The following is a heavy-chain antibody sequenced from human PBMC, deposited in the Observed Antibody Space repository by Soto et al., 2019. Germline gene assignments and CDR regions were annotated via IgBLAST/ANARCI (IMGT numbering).Heavy chain of an antibody. Sequence: QVLLVQSGAEMKQPGSSVSVSCKASGDSFTNYAFTWVRQAPGQGPEWLGGIILTLGTPHYSQRFQGSLTMTADESSSTVYMELGSLRLDDTAVYYCGRYCTNTKCRGGYYLDRWGQGTLRTVSS. CDR1: GDSFTNYA. J-gene: IGHJ5*02. CDR3: GRYCTNTKCRGGYYLDR. V-gene: IGHV1-69*01. D-gene: IGHD2-8*01. CDR2: IILTLGTP.